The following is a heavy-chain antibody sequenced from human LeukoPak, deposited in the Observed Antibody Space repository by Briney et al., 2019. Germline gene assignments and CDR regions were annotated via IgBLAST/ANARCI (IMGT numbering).Heavy chain of an antibody. CDR2: IYYSGST. CDR3: ARGEPTGA. D-gene: IGHD1-1*01. V-gene: IGHV4-59*01. CDR1: GGSISSYY. J-gene: IGHJ4*02. Sequence: SETLSLTCTVSGGSISSYYWSWIRQPPGKGLEWIGYIYYSGSTNYNPSLKSRVTISVDTSKNQFSLKLSSVTAADTAVYYCARGEPTGAWGQGTLVTVSP.